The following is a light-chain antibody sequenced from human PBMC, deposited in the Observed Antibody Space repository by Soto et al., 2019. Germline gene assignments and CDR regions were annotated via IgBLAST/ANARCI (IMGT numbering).Light chain of an antibody. V-gene: IGKV3-11*01. Sequence: EIVLTQSPATLSLSPGERATLSCRASQRFSSYLAWYQHRPGQAPRLLIYGASTRAAGIPARFSGSGSGTDFTLTISGLQPEDFATYFCQQSYSSPQTFGQGTKVDI. J-gene: IGKJ1*01. CDR1: QRFSSY. CDR3: QQSYSSPQT. CDR2: GAS.